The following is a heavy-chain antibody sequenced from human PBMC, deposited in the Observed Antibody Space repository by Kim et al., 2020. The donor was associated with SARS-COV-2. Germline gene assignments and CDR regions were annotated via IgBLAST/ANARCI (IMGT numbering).Heavy chain of an antibody. J-gene: IGHJ4*02. CDR3: ARSRYSGYDSSWGY. CDR1: GFTFSSYW. V-gene: IGHV3-7*03. Sequence: GGSLRLSCAASGFTFSSYWMTWVRQAPGKGLEWVAHIKPDGTEKYYVDSVKGRFTISRDNAKSSVYLQMNSLRGEDTAVYYCARSRYSGYDSSWGYWGQGTLVTVSS. CDR2: IKPDGTEK. D-gene: IGHD5-12*01.